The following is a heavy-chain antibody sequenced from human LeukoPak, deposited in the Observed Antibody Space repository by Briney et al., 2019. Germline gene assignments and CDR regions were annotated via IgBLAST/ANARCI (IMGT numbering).Heavy chain of an antibody. Sequence: GGSLRLSCAASGFTFSSYAMSWVRQAPGKGLEWVSAISGSGGSTYYADSVKGRFTISRDNSKNTLYLQMNSLRAEDTAVYYCAKAPMVRGTGYYYYGMDVWGQGTTVTVSS. V-gene: IGHV3-23*01. J-gene: IGHJ6*02. CDR2: ISGSGGST. CDR1: GFTFSSYA. D-gene: IGHD3-10*01. CDR3: AKAPMVRGTGYYYYGMDV.